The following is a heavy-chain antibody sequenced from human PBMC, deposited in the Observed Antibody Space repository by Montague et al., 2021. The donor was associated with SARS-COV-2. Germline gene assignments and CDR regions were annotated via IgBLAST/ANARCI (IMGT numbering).Heavy chain of an antibody. J-gene: IGHJ4*02. CDR2: IYYSGST. Sequence: SETLSLTCTVSGGSISSYYWSWIRQPPGKGLEWIGYIYYSGSTNYNPSLKSRVTISVDTSKNQFSLKLSSGTAADTAGYYCARDSHYYDSSGHFDYWGQGTLVTVSS. CDR3: ARDSHYYDSSGHFDY. D-gene: IGHD3-22*01. CDR1: GGSISSYY. V-gene: IGHV4-59*13.